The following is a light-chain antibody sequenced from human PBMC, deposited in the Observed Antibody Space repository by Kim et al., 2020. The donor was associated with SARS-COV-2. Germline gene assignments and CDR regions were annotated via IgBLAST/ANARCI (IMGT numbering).Light chain of an antibody. Sequence: EIVMTQSPATLSVSPGERATLSCRASQNINTNLAWYQQKPGQPPRLVIFGASTRAAGIAARFTGSGSGTEFTLTISSLKSEDFAVYYCQQYNNWPPWTFGQGTKLEI. CDR2: GAS. J-gene: IGKJ2*02. CDR3: QQYNNWPPWT. CDR1: QNINTN. V-gene: IGKV3-15*01.